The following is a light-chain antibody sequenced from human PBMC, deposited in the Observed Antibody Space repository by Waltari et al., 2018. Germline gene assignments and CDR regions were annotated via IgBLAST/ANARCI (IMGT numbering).Light chain of an antibody. Sequence: QSALTQPASVSGSPGQSITISCTGASSDVVNYKLVSWYQQHPGKVPKLMIYEGNKRPSGISSRFSGSESGPTASLTISGLQTEDEADYYCGSYAGRTTWVFGGGTRLTVL. V-gene: IGLV2-23*01. CDR2: EGN. CDR1: SSDVVNYKL. J-gene: IGLJ3*02. CDR3: GSYAGRTTWV.